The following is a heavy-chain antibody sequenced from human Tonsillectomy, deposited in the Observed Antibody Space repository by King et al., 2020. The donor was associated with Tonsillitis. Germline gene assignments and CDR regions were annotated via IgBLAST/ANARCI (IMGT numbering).Heavy chain of an antibody. Sequence: VQLVESGGGLIQPGGSLRLSCAASGFTVNINYMSWVRQAPGKGLEWVSVIYSGGSTYYADSVKGRFTISRDNSKNTLYLQMNSLRAEDTAVYYCESHCDYSHSDFDYWGQGTLVTVSS. J-gene: IGHJ4*02. CDR2: IYSGGST. CDR1: GFTVNINY. V-gene: IGHV3-53*01. D-gene: IGHD2-15*01. CDR3: ESHCDYSHSDFDY.